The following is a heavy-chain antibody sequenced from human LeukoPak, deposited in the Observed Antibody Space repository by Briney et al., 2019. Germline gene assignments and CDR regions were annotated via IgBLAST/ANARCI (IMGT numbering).Heavy chain of an antibody. Sequence: GGSLRLSCAASGFTFSSYSMNWVRQAPGRGLEWVSCISTSSTYIYYADSVKGRFTISRDNAKNSLYLQMNSLRAEDTAVYYCARDPPFIIGTTFFDYWGQGIQLTVSS. J-gene: IGHJ4*02. CDR3: ARDPPFIIGTTFFDY. V-gene: IGHV3-21*01. CDR2: ISTSSTYI. D-gene: IGHD1-20*01. CDR1: GFTFSSYS.